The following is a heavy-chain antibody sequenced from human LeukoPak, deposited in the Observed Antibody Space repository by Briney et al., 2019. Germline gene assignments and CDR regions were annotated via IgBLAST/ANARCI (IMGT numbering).Heavy chain of an antibody. CDR3: ARDTPPYSNCGMDV. CDR2: IYYSGST. CDR1: GGSISSGGYY. J-gene: IGHJ6*02. D-gene: IGHD6-13*01. Sequence: SETLSLTCTVSGGSISSGGYYWSWIRQHPGKGLEWIGYIYYSGSTYYNPSLKSRVTISVDTSKNQFSLKLSSVTAADTAVYYCARDTPPYSNCGMDVWGQGTTVTVSS. V-gene: IGHV4-31*03.